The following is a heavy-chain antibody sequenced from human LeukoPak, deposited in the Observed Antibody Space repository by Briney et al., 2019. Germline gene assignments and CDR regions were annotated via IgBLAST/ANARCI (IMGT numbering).Heavy chain of an antibody. CDR1: GGSISSGGYS. CDR3: ARGSLVLGDY. J-gene: IGHJ4*03. D-gene: IGHD4/OR15-4a*01. Sequence: SETLSLTCAVSGGSISSGGYSWSWIRQPPGKGLEWIGYIYHSGSTYYNPSLKSRVTISVDRSKNQFSLKLSSVTAADTAVHYCARGSLVLGDYWGQGTTVTVSS. V-gene: IGHV4-30-2*01. CDR2: IYHSGST.